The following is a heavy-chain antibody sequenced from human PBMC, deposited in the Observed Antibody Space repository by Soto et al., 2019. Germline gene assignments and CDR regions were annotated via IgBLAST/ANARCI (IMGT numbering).Heavy chain of an antibody. Sequence: SETLSLTCTVSGGSISSTNWWSWLRQPPGKGLEWIGEVFHSGSTNYNPSLKSRVTILGDKSKNQFSLKLTSVTAADTAVYYCVKITTVRGVITYGMDVWGQGITVTVSS. D-gene: IGHD3-10*01. CDR1: GGSISSTNW. CDR2: VFHSGST. J-gene: IGHJ6*02. CDR3: VKITTVRGVITYGMDV. V-gene: IGHV4-4*02.